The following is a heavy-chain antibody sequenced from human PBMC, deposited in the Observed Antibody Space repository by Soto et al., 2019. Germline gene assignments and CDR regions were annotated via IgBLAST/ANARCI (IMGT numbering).Heavy chain of an antibody. J-gene: IGHJ6*02. CDR1: GFAFSAYA. D-gene: IGHD2-15*01. Sequence: GGSLRLSCEGSGFAFSAYAMNWVRQAPGKGLEWVSYISSRSDTLYYADSVKGRFTISRDNAKNSVYLQVNNLRDEDTAVYYCARDWDIVILSVPIPNYNYGMDVWGQGTTVTVSS. V-gene: IGHV3-48*02. CDR3: ARDWDIVILSVPIPNYNYGMDV. CDR2: ISSRSDTL.